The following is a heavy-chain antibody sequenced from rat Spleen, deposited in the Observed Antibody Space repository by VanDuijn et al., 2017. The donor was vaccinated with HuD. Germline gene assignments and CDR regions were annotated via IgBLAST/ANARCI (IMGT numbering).Heavy chain of an antibody. V-gene: IGHV5-31*01. J-gene: IGHJ4*01. D-gene: IGHD1-4*01. Sequence: QVQPGRSLKLSCVASGFTFNNYWMTWIRQAPGKGLEWVASITNASGRTYYPDSVKGRFTISRDTAQNTLYLQMNSPTSEDTATYYCATNYPYYIMDAWGQGASVTVSS. CDR2: ITNASGRT. CDR1: GFTFNNYW. CDR3: ATNYPYYIMDA.